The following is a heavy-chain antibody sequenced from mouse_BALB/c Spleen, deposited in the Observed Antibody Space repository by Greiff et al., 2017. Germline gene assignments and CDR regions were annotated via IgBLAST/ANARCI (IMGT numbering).Heavy chain of an antibody. V-gene: IGHV5-4*02. CDR2: ISDGGSYT. J-gene: IGHJ3*01. Sequence: EVKLEESGGGLVKPGGSLKLSCAASGFTFSDYYMYWVRQTPEKRLEWVATISDGGSYTYYPDSVKGRFTISIDNAKNNLYLQMSSLKSEDTAMYYCARDRGDGYPWFAYWGQGTLVTVSA. CDR3: ARDRGDGYPWFAY. CDR1: GFTFSDYY. D-gene: IGHD2-3*01.